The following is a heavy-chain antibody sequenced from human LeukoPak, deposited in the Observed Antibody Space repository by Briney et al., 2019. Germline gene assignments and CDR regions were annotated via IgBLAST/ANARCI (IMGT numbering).Heavy chain of an antibody. J-gene: IGHJ6*03. Sequence: ASVKVSCKASGYTFIDYYIHWVRQAPGQGLEWMAWINPYSGGTNYAQKFLARVTMTRDTSISTAYLELSRLSSDDTAVYYCARGRTYIDSPWYSYYCMDVWGKGTTVTVSS. CDR3: ARGRTYIDSPWYSYYCMDV. CDR2: INPYSGGT. V-gene: IGHV1-2*02. CDR1: GYTFIDYY. D-gene: IGHD3-9*01.